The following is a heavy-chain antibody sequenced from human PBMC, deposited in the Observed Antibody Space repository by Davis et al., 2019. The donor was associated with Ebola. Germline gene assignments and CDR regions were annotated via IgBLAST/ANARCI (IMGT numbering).Heavy chain of an antibody. D-gene: IGHD4-17*01. CDR3: TSPYGDYDY. Sequence: GESLKISCAASGFTFSGSAMHWVRQASGKGLEWVGRIRSKANSYATAYAASVKGRFTISRDDSKNTAYLQMNGLKTEDTAVYYCTSPYGDYDYWGQGTLVTVSS. J-gene: IGHJ4*02. CDR1: GFTFSGSA. CDR2: IRSKANSYAT. V-gene: IGHV3-73*01.